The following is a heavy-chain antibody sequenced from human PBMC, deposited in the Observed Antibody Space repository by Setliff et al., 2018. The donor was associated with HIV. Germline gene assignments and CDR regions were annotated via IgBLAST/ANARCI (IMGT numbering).Heavy chain of an antibody. CDR1: GFTFSSYS. V-gene: IGHV3-48*04. CDR2: ISSSSSTI. CDR3: ARAGVVEGYYYYYYMDV. J-gene: IGHJ6*03. D-gene: IGHD2-15*01. Sequence: GGSLRLSCAASGFTFSSYSMNWVRQAPGKGLEWVSYISSSSSTIYYADSVKGRFTISRDNAKNTLHLQMNSLRAEDTAVYYCARAGVVEGYYYYYYMDVWGKGTTVTVSS.